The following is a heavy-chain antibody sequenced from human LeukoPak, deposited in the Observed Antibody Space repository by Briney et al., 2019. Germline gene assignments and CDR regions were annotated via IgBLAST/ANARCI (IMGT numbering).Heavy chain of an antibody. D-gene: IGHD5-18*01. CDR3: AREGLQAFDY. V-gene: IGHV1-69*04. CDR2: IIPILGIA. CDR1: GGTFSSYT. J-gene: IGHJ4*02. Sequence: GSSVKVSCKASGGTFSSYTISWVRQAPGQGLEWMGRIIPILGIANYAQRFQGRVTITVDKSTSTAYMDLSSLRSEDTAVYYCAREGLQAFDYWGQGTLVTVSS.